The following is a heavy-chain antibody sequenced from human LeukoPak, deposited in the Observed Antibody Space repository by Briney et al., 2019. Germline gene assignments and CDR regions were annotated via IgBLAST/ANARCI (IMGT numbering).Heavy chain of an antibody. J-gene: IGHJ4*02. CDR2: ITSDGYV. CDR3: SRSEPMTTGDY. CDR1: GFTFGDYV. V-gene: IGHV3-69-1*01. Sequence: GGSLRLSCTGSGFTFGDYVMSWVRQAPGKGLEWVSSITSDGYVYSTESRKGRFTISRDNAKNSVFLQMNNLRADDTAVYYCSRSEPMTTGDYWGQGALVTVSS. D-gene: IGHD1-1*01.